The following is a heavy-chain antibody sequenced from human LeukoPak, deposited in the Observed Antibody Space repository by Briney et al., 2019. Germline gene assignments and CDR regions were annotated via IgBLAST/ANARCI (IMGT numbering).Heavy chain of an antibody. CDR1: AFSFVDYS. CDR3: AKENMVRGVNYYYYYMDV. J-gene: IGHJ6*03. Sequence: PGGSLILSCAASAFSFVDYSMHWVRQPPGKGLEWVAGIIWNSGNIGYADSLKGRFNISRDNDKNSLYLQMNSLRAEDTALYYCAKENMVRGVNYYYYYMDVWGKGTTVSVSS. V-gene: IGHV3-9*01. CDR2: IIWNSGNI. D-gene: IGHD3-10*01.